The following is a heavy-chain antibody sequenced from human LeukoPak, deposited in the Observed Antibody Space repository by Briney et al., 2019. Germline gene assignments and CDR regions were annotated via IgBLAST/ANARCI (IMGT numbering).Heavy chain of an antibody. CDR2: ISYDGHNT. Sequence: GGSLRLSCAASGFTFSNYWIHWVRRAPGKGLVWGSRISYDGHNTNYADSVKGRFTISRDTAKNTLYLQMNSLRVDDTAVYYCARDRGYSSSPSEFDYWGQGTLVTVSS. J-gene: IGHJ4*02. CDR1: GFTFSNYW. D-gene: IGHD6-13*01. V-gene: IGHV3-74*01. CDR3: ARDRGYSSSPSEFDY.